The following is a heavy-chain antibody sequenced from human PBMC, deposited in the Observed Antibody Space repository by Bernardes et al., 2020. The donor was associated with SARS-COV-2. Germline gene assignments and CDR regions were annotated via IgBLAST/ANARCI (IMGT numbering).Heavy chain of an antibody. J-gene: IGHJ4*02. CDR3: ARRPPRLTDRPRFDV. CDR1: GFSFNSGEMG. V-gene: IGHV2-5*02. CDR2: IFWDDDK. D-gene: IGHD6-6*01. Sequence: SGPTLVKPTQTLTLTCTFSGFSFNSGEMGVAWIRQSPGKALEWLALIFWDDDKRYSASLKGRLTIAKDTSKNQVVLTMTNMDPVDTATYYCARRPPRLTDRPRFDVWGQGTRVTVSS.